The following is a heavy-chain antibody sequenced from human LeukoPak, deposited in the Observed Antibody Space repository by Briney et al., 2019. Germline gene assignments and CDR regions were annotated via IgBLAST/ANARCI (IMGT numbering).Heavy chain of an antibody. CDR3: ARVFPSGHYYYMDV. Sequence: SETLSLTCAVSGYSISSGYYWGWIRQPPGKGLEWIGSIYHSGSTYYNPSLKSRVTISVDTSKNQFSLKLSSVTAADTAVYYCARVFPSGHYYYMDVWGKGTTVTVSS. CDR2: IYHSGST. V-gene: IGHV4-38-2*01. CDR1: GYSISSGYY. D-gene: IGHD2/OR15-2a*01. J-gene: IGHJ6*03.